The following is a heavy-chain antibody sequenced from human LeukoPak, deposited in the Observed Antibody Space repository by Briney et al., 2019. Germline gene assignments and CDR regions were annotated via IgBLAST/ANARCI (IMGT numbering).Heavy chain of an antibody. CDR3: ARDGGVGPAAAKYFDY. J-gene: IGHJ4*02. CDR2: ISSSSSYI. Sequence: PGGSLRLSCAASGFTFRSYSMTWVRQAPGKGLEWVSSISSSSSYIYYADSVKGRFTISRDNAKNPLYLQMNSLRAEDTAVYYCARDGGVGPAAAKYFDYWGQGTLVTVSS. CDR1: GFTFRSYS. D-gene: IGHD2-2*01. V-gene: IGHV3-21*01.